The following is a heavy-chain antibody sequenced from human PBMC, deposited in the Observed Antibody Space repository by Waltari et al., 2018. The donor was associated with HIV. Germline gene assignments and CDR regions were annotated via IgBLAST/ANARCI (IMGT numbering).Heavy chain of an antibody. Sequence: EVQLVESGGGLVKPGGSLRLSCVVSGFTFNTFNMKWVRQAPGKGLEWVSSISSTSSFIYYADSVKGRFTISRDNAKNSLYLQINNLRAEDTAVYYCASEDVWGGPHNWGQGTLVTVSS. V-gene: IGHV3-21*02. CDR2: ISSTSSFI. CDR1: GFTFNTFN. CDR3: ASEDVWGGPHN. J-gene: IGHJ4*02. D-gene: IGHD3-3*01.